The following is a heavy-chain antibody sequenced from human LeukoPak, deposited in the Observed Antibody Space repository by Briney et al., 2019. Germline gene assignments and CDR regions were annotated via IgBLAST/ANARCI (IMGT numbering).Heavy chain of an antibody. CDR3: ARTNYGAPDWFDP. Sequence: GGSLRLSCAASGFTFSSNYMSWVRQAPGKGLEWVSVIYSGGSTFYADSVKGRFTISRDNSKNTLYLQMNSLRAEDTAVYCCARTNYGAPDWFDPWGQGTLVTVSS. CDR2: IYSGGST. V-gene: IGHV3-53*01. D-gene: IGHD4-17*01. J-gene: IGHJ5*02. CDR1: GFTFSSNY.